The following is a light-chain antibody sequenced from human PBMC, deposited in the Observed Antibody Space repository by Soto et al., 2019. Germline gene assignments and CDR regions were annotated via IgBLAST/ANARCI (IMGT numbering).Light chain of an antibody. J-gene: IGLJ2*01. CDR2: EVS. CDR3: RSYTSSSNFV. CDR1: SSDVGSYNR. V-gene: IGLV2-18*02. Sequence: QSALTQPPSVSGSPGQSVTLSCTGTSSDVGSYNRVSWYQQPPGTAPTLMIYEVSNRPSWVPDCCSGSKSGNTASLTISGLQAEAAADYSCRSYTSSSNFVFGGGTKRTVL.